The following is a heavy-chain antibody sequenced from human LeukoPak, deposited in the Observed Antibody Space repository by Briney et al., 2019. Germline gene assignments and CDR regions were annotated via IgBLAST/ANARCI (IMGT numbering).Heavy chain of an antibody. CDR1: GFMFSNFA. D-gene: IGHD6-13*01. J-gene: IGHJ5*02. V-gene: IGHV3-30*02. CDR2: TQTDGGNQ. CDR3: AKNWVASSWFNWFDP. Sequence: PGGSLRLSCVASGFMFSNFAMHWVRQAPGKGLEWVAFTQTDGGNQFYADSVKGRFTVSRDNSKNTLYLQMNSLRAEDTAVYYCAKNWVASSWFNWFDPWGQGTLVTVSS.